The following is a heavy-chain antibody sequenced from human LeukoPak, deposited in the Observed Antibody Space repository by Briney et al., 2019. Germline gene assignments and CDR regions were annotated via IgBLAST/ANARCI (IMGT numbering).Heavy chain of an antibody. J-gene: IGHJ4*02. CDR2: INPSSGNT. Sequence: GGSLRLSCAASGFTLTNYAMSWVRQAPGKGLEWVSSINPSSGNTYYTDSVKGRFTIFGDNSKNTLYLQMNSLRAEDTAVYYCAKEHMAAAVYYFDYWGQGTLVTVSS. CDR1: GFTLTNYA. D-gene: IGHD2-15*01. V-gene: IGHV3-23*01. CDR3: AKEHMAAAVYYFDY.